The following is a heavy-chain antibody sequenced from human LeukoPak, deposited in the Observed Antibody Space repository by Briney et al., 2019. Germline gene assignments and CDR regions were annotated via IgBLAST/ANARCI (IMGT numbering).Heavy chain of an antibody. CDR1: GFTFSSYA. D-gene: IGHD6-19*01. Sequence: GGSLRLSCAASGFTFSSYAMTWVRQAPGKGLEWVSSISSSSSYIYYADSVKGRFTISRDNAKNSLYLQMNSLRAEDTAVYYCAREGIAVAGNDGADYWGQGTLVTVSS. V-gene: IGHV3-21*01. CDR3: AREGIAVAGNDGADY. J-gene: IGHJ4*02. CDR2: ISSSSSYI.